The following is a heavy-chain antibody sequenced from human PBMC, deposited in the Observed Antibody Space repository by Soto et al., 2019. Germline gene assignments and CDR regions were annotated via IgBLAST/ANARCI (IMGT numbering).Heavy chain of an antibody. V-gene: IGHV3-30*18. Sequence: GGSLRLSCAASGFTFNNYGMHWVRQSPGKGLEWVSIISYDGSNIKYVDSVKGRFTISRDNSKNTVYLQMNSLRAEDTAVYYCAKGSDDFSLDYWGQGALVTVSS. J-gene: IGHJ4*02. CDR2: ISYDGSNI. CDR1: GFTFNNYG. D-gene: IGHD3-3*01. CDR3: AKGSDDFSLDY.